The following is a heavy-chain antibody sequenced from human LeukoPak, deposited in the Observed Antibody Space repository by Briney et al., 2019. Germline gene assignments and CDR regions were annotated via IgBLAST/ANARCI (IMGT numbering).Heavy chain of an antibody. J-gene: IGHJ4*02. V-gene: IGHV3-53*01. D-gene: IGHD7-27*01. CDR2: IHSGGTT. CDR1: GFTVSSNY. CDR3: AKDGGLWVSAHWGDS. Sequence: GGSLRLSCAASGFTVSSNYMSWVRQAPGKGLEWVTIIHSGGTTNYVDSVKGRFTISRDNSKNTLFLQMNSLRAEDTAVYYCAKDGGLWVSAHWGDSWGRGTLVTVSS.